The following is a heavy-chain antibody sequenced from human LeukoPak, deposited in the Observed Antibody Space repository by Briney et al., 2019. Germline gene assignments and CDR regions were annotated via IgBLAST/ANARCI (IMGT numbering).Heavy chain of an antibody. V-gene: IGHV3-23*01. CDR2: ISDSGATT. Sequence: HPGGSLRLSCAVSGITLSNYGMSWVRQAPGKGLEWVAGISDSGATTNYADSVKGRFTISRDNSKNTLYLQMNSLRAEDTAVYYCAKDNRGDYDFSVHFDYWGQGTLVTVSS. CDR3: AKDNRGDYDFSVHFDY. D-gene: IGHD3-3*01. CDR1: GITLSNYG. J-gene: IGHJ4*02.